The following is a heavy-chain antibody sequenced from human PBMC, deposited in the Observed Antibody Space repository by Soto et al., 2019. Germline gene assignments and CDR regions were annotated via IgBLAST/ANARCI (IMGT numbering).Heavy chain of an antibody. V-gene: IGHV3-21*02. D-gene: IGHD1-1*01. CDR2: ISSTSNKM. CDR3: ARDMASATGTFDY. J-gene: IGHJ4*02. Sequence: EVQLVESGGGLVKPGESLRLSCAGSGFTFSGYSMNWVRQAPGKGVEWVSSISSTSNKMYYTDSVKGRFTMSRDNAKNSLYLQMNSLRVAATAVYYWARDMASATGTFDYWAQGPLVTVSS. CDR1: GFTFSGYS.